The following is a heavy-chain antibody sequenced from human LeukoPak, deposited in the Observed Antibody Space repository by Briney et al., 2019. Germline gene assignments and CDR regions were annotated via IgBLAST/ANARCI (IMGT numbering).Heavy chain of an antibody. D-gene: IGHD6-13*01. V-gene: IGHV1-18*01. CDR1: GYSFTNSG. Sequence: ASVKVSCKAAGYSFTNSGISWVRQAPGQGLEWMGWISGFNGNANFAPKLHDRGTLTTDASTSTADMELRRLRSDETAVYYSARDERSAAADTAYYLYSWGQGSLVTVSS. J-gene: IGHJ4*02. CDR2: ISGFNGNA. CDR3: ARDERSAAADTAYYLYS.